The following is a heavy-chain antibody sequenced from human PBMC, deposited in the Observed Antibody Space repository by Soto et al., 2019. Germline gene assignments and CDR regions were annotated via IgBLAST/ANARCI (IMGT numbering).Heavy chain of an antibody. CDR1: GYTFNTYG. Sequence: ASVKVSCKASGYTFNTYGISWVRQAPGQGLEWMGWISTFNGETRYAQKFQARVTVTTDTSTTTGYMELRSLRSDDTAVYYCAKGRGSGWAWYFDNWGQGTLVTVSS. D-gene: IGHD6-19*01. CDR2: ISTFNGET. CDR3: AKGRGSGWAWYFDN. J-gene: IGHJ4*02. V-gene: IGHV1-18*01.